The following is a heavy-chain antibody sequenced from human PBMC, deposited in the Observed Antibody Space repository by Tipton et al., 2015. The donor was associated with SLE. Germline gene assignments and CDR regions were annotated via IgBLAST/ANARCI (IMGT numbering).Heavy chain of an antibody. CDR3: ARGHYDSSGFGY. CDR2: INHSGST. D-gene: IGHD3-22*01. V-gene: IGHV4-34*01. CDR1: GGSFSGYY. Sequence: GSLRLSCAVYGGSFSGYYWSWIRQPPGKGLEWVGEINHSGSTNYNPSLKSRVTISVDTSKNQFSLKLSSVTAADTAVYYCARGHYDSSGFGYWGQETLVTVSS. J-gene: IGHJ4*02.